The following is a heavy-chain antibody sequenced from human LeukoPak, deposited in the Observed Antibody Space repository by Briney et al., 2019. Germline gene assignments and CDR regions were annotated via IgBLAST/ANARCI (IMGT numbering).Heavy chain of an antibody. CDR3: ASDWNNISWYYY. J-gene: IGHJ4*02. V-gene: IGHV4-39*07. D-gene: IGHD6-13*01. Sequence: SETLSLTCTVSGGSISSSSSYWGWIRQPPGKGLEWIGTIYSRGSTYYNASLRSRVTISVDTSKNQLSLKLSSVTAADTAIYYCASDWNNISWYYYWGQGTLVTVSS. CDR2: IYSRGST. CDR1: GGSISSSSSY.